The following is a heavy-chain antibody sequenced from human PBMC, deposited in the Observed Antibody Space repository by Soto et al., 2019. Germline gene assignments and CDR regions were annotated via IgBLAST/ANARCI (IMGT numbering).Heavy chain of an antibody. CDR3: KRESTGSYISWFDP. V-gene: IGHV3-23*01. Sequence: PGGSLRLSCAASGFTFSSYAMSWVRQAPGKGLEWVSAISGSGGTTYYADSVKGRFTISRDNSKNTLYLQMNSLRAEDTAVYYCKRESTGSYISWFDPWGQGTLVTVSS. J-gene: IGHJ5*02. CDR1: GFTFSSYA. CDR2: ISGSGGTT. D-gene: IGHD3-10*01.